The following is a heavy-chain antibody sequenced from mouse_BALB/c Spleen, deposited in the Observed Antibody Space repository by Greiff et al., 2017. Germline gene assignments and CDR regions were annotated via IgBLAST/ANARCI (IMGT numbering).Heavy chain of an antibody. CDR2: INPSTGYT. CDR1: GYTFTSYW. J-gene: IGHJ4*01. V-gene: IGHV1-7*01. Sequence: VQLQQPGAELAKPGASVKMSCKASGYTFTSYWMHWVKQRPGQGLEWIGYINPSTGYTEYNQKFKDKATLTADKSSSTAYMQLSSLTSEDSAVYYCARIILRGDYWGQGTSVTVSS. D-gene: IGHD3-1*01. CDR3: ARIILRGDY.